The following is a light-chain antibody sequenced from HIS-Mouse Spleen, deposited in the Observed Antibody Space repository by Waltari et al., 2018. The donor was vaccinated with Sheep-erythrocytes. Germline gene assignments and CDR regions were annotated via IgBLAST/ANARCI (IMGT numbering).Light chain of an antibody. Sequence: EIVLTQSPGTLSSSPGERATLSCRASQSVSSSYLAWYQKKPGQAPRLLIYGASSRATGIPDRLSGSGSGTDFTLTISRLEPEDFAVYYCQQYGSSPRTFGQGTKVEIK. CDR3: QQYGSSPRT. J-gene: IGKJ1*01. CDR2: GAS. CDR1: QSVSSSY. V-gene: IGKV3-20*01.